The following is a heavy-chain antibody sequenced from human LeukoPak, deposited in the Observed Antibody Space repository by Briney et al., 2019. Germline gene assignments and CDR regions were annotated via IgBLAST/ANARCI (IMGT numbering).Heavy chain of an antibody. Sequence: PGGSLRLSCAASGFTFSSYSMNWVRQAPGKGLEWASSISSSSSYIYYADSVKGRFTISRDNAKNSLYLQMNSLRAEDTAVYYCASKCGSTSCYWDYYYYGMDVWGQGTTVTVSS. CDR1: GFTFSSYS. CDR2: ISSSSSYI. J-gene: IGHJ6*02. CDR3: ASKCGSTSCYWDYYYYGMDV. D-gene: IGHD2-2*01. V-gene: IGHV3-21*01.